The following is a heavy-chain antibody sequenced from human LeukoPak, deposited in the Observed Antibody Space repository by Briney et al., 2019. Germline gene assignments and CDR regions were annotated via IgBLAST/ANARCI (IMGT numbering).Heavy chain of an antibody. CDR2: MNPNSGNT. Sequence: GASVKVSCKASGYTFTSYDINWVRQATGQGLEWMGWMNPNSGNTGYAQKFQGRVTITRNTSISTVYMELSSLRSEDTAVYYCAAESYDFWSGIDYWGQGTLVTVSS. CDR1: GYTFTSYD. CDR3: AAESYDFWSGIDY. J-gene: IGHJ4*02. D-gene: IGHD3-3*01. V-gene: IGHV1-8*03.